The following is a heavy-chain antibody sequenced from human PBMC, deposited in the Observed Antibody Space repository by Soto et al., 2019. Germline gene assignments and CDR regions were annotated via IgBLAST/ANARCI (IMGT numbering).Heavy chain of an antibody. J-gene: IGHJ6*02. CDR3: ANRDTSMVTRYYYGMDV. CDR2: ISYDGSNK. D-gene: IGHD5-18*01. CDR1: GFTFSSYA. V-gene: IGHV3-30-3*01. Sequence: GGSLRLSCAASGFTFSSYALHWVRQAPGKGLEWVAVISYDGSNKYYADSVKGRFTISGDNSKNTLYLQMNSLRAEDTAVYYCANRDTSMVTRYYYGMDVWGQGTRVTVSS.